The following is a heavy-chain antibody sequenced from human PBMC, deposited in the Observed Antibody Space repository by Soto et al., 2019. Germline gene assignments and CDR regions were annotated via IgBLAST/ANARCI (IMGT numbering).Heavy chain of an antibody. CDR1: GGSFSGYY. Sequence: QVQLQQWGAGPLRSLETLSLTCGVSGGSFSGYYWAWIRQSPGKGLEWIGEINDRGSINYNPSLKSRVSISVDTSKNHYSLNLRSVTAAYTAVYYCARESHDILTGPPWVWYFDLWGRGTLVTVSS. V-gene: IGHV4-34*01. CDR3: ARESHDILTGPPWVWYFDL. D-gene: IGHD3-9*01. CDR2: INDRGSI. J-gene: IGHJ2*01.